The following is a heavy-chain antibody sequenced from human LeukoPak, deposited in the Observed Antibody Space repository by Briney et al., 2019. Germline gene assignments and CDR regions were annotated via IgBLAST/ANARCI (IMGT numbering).Heavy chain of an antibody. D-gene: IGHD3-10*01. V-gene: IGHV4-34*01. Sequence: PSETLSLTCAVYGVSFSDYYWSWIRQSPGKGLEWSGESNHSGSTNYNPSLKSRVTISVDTSKNQFSLKLSSVTAADTAVYYCAKVPRRYWFDPWGQGTLVTVSS. CDR3: AKVPRRYWFDP. CDR1: GVSFSDYY. CDR2: SNHSGST. J-gene: IGHJ5*02.